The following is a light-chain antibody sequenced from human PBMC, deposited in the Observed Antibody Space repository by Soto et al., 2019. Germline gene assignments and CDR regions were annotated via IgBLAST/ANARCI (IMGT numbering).Light chain of an antibody. J-gene: IGLJ7*01. V-gene: IGLV2-23*02. CDR2: EVS. CDR1: SSDVGSYNL. Sequence: QSVLTQPASVSGSPGQSITISCTGTSSDVGSYNLVSWYQQHPGKAPKLMISEVSKRPSGISDRFSGSKSGSTASLTISGLQAEDVADYYCCSYAGTSTHTVFGGGTQLTVL. CDR3: CSYAGTSTHTV.